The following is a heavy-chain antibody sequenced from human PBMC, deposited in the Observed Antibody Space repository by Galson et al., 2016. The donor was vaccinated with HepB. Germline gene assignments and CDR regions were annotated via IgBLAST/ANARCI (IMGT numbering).Heavy chain of an antibody. D-gene: IGHD3-10*01. CDR2: MFHSGST. V-gene: IGHV4-4*02. CDR1: GDSISSSNW. CDR3: ARGRRGSYAPGGTPYYYGLDV. J-gene: IGHJ6*02. Sequence: SETLSLTCGVSGDSISSSNWWNWVRQPPGKGLEWIGEMFHSGSTNSNPSLKSRVSISVDKSKNKFSLKLFSVTAADTAVYYCARGRRGSYAPGGTPYYYGLDVWGQGTTVTVSS.